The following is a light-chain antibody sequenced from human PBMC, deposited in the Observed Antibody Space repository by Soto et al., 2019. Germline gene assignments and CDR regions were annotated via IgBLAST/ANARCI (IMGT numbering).Light chain of an antibody. CDR1: QGISSY. CDR2: AAS. V-gene: IGKV1-9*01. Sequence: FTQSPFSLSASLGARVTSPCRASQGISSYLAWYQQKPGKAPKLLIYAASSLQSGVPSRFSGSGSGTDFTLTISSLQPEDFATYYCQQLNSFPPTFGQGTRLEI. J-gene: IGKJ5*01. CDR3: QQLNSFPPT.